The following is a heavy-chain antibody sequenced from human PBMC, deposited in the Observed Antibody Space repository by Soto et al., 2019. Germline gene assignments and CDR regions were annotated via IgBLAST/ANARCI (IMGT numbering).Heavy chain of an antibody. D-gene: IGHD6-13*01. Sequence: EVQLVESGGGLVKPGGSLRLSCAASGFTFSSDSMNWVRQAPGKGLEWVSSISSSSSYIYYADSVKGRFTISRDNAKNSLYLQMNSLTAEDPAVYYCAGHLDSSSLVLFDPWGQGTLVTVSS. CDR2: ISSSSSYI. J-gene: IGHJ5*02. V-gene: IGHV3-21*01. CDR3: AGHLDSSSLVLFDP. CDR1: GFTFSSDS.